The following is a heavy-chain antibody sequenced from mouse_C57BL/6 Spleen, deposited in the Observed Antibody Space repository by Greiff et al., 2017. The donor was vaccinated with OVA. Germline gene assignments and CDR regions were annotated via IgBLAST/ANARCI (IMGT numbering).Heavy chain of an antibody. Sequence: QVQLQQSGAELVRPGTSVKVSCKASGYAFTNYLIEWVKQRPGQGLEWIGVINPGSGGTNYNEKFKGKATLTADKSSSTAYMQLSSLTSEDSAVYFCARWDYDYDGGYWGQGTTRTVSS. J-gene: IGHJ2*01. CDR2: INPGSGGT. V-gene: IGHV1-54*01. CDR1: GYAFTNYL. D-gene: IGHD2-4*01. CDR3: ARWDYDYDGGY.